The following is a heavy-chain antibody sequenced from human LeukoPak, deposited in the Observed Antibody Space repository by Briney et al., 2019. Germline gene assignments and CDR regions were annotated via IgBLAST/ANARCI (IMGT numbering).Heavy chain of an antibody. Sequence: GGSLRLSCAASGFTFSSFWMHWVRQPPGKGLEWVSRITSDGSSTRSADSVKGRFTTSRDNAKNTLYLQLNSLRVEDTATYFCARDLGDGPPFDYWGQGTLVTVSS. V-gene: IGHV3-74*01. J-gene: IGHJ4*02. CDR2: ITSDGSST. D-gene: IGHD3-10*01. CDR3: ARDLGDGPPFDY. CDR1: GFTFSSFW.